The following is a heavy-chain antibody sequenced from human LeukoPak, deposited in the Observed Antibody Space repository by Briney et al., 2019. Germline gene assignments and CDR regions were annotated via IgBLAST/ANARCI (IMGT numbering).Heavy chain of an antibody. J-gene: IGHJ4*02. D-gene: IGHD2-2*01. V-gene: IGHV2-5*01. CDR1: GFSLSTTGVG. CDR3: ARRRPAANPYYFDY. Sequence: SGPTLVKPTQTLTLTCTFSGFSLSTTGVGVGWIRQPPGKALEWLALIYGNDDKRYSPSLKSRLTITKDTSKNQVVLTMTNMDPVDTATYYCARRRPAANPYYFDYWGRGTLVTVSS. CDR2: IYGNDDK.